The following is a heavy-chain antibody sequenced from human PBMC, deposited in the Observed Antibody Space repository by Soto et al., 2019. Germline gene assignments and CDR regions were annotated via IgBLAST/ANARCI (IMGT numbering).Heavy chain of an antibody. CDR2: ISYDGSNK. Sequence: SLRLSCAASGFTFSSSGIHWVRQVPGKGLEWVAVISYDGSNKFYIDSVKGRFTVSRDNSKNTLYLQMSSLRAEDTAVYYCAKDRQADFWRLPSPMDVWGQGTTVTVS. V-gene: IGHV3-30*18. CDR3: AKDRQADFWRLPSPMDV. D-gene: IGHD3-3*01. J-gene: IGHJ6*02. CDR1: GFTFSSSG.